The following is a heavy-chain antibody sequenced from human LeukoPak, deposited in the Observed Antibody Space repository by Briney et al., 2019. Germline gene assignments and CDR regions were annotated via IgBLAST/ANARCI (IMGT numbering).Heavy chain of an antibody. J-gene: IGHJ4*02. CDR2: IYHSGST. V-gene: IGHV4-30-2*01. D-gene: IGHD3-10*01. CDR1: GGSISSGGYY. Sequence: SETLSLTCTVSGGSISSGGYYWRWIRQPPGKGLEWIGYIYHSGSTYYNPSLKSRVTISVDRSKNQFSLKLSSVTAADTAVYYCVGAGTGMGIDYWGQGALVTVSS. CDR3: VGAGTGMGIDY.